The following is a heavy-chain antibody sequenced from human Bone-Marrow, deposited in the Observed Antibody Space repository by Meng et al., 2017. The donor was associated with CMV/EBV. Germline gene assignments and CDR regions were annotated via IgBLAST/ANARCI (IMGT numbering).Heavy chain of an antibody. CDR1: GFTFSSYS. CDR3: VSLGYCSSTSCYTD. Sequence: GGSLRLSCAASGFTFSSYSMNWVRQAPGKGLEWVSSISSSSSYIYYADSVKGRFTISRDNAKNSLYLQMNSLRAEDTAVYYCVSLGYCSSTSCYTDWGQGTLVTVSS. V-gene: IGHV3-21*01. J-gene: IGHJ4*02. D-gene: IGHD2-2*02. CDR2: ISSSSSYI.